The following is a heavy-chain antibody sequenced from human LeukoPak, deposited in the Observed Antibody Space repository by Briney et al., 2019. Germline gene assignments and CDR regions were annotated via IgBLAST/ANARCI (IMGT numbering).Heavy chain of an antibody. Sequence: PGGSLRPSCAASGFTFSSYSMNWVRQAPGKGLEWVSSISSSSSYIYYADSVKGRFTISRDNAKNSLYLQMNSLRAEDTAVYYCAREEATGTTNWFDPWGQGTLVTVSS. CDR3: AREEATGTTNWFDP. CDR1: GFTFSSYS. J-gene: IGHJ5*02. D-gene: IGHD1-1*01. CDR2: ISSSSSYI. V-gene: IGHV3-21*01.